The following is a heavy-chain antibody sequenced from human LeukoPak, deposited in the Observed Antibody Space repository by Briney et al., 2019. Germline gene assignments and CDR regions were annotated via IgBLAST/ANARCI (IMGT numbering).Heavy chain of an antibody. D-gene: IGHD2/OR15-2a*01. CDR1: GGSFSGYY. CDR3: ARDFSTDAFDI. CDR2: INHSGST. V-gene: IGHV4-34*01. Sequence: SETLSLTCAVYGGSFSGYYWSWIRQPPGKGLEWIGEINHSGSTNYNPSLKSRVTISVDTSKNQFSLKLSSVTAADTAVYYCARDFSTDAFDIWGQGTMVTFSS. J-gene: IGHJ3*02.